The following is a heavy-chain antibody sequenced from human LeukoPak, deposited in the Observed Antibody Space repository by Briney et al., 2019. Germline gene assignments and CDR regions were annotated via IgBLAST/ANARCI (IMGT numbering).Heavy chain of an antibody. D-gene: IGHD2/OR15-2a*01. V-gene: IGHV3-23*01. CDR3: AKKLPTVSAYFDL. J-gene: IGHJ4*02. CDR1: GFILSNYD. CDR2: IGSGGYT. Sequence: PGGSLRLPCAASGFILSNYDVTWVRQTPGKGLEYVSSIGSGGYTFSAGSVRGRFSIYRDDSHNTVYLQMNSLRAEDTAIYFCAKKLPTVSAYFDLWGQGALVTVSS.